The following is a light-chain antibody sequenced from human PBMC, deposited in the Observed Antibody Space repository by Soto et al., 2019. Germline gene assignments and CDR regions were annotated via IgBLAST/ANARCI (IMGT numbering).Light chain of an antibody. J-gene: IGKJ1*01. CDR3: QQYNTWPRT. CDR1: QSVNSN. CDR2: GAS. Sequence: EIVMTQSPATLSVSPGERATLSCRASQSVNSNLVWYQQKPGQAPRLLIYGASTRATGIPDRFSASGSGTEFTLTISSLQSEDFAVYYCQQYNTWPRTFGQGTKVEIK. V-gene: IGKV3-15*01.